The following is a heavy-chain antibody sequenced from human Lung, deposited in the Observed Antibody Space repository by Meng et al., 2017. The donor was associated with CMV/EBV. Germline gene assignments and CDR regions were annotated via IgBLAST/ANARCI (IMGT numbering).Heavy chain of an antibody. D-gene: IGHD1-26*01. J-gene: IGHJ4*02. CDR1: GYTFGSYG. Sequence: QVHLLPAGAGVKQPGASVGVCCKASGYTFGSYGICGVRQAPGRGLGLIGWFVNYVNTYPAPKFQGRVTMTTDTHTNTAYMELRSLRSDDTAVYYCARVEVGITSGDYWGQGTLVTVSS. CDR2: FVNYVNT. CDR3: ARVEVGITSGDY. V-gene: IGHV1-18*01.